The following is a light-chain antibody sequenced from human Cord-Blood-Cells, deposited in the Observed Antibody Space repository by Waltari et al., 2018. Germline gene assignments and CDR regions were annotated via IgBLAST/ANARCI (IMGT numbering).Light chain of an antibody. J-gene: IGKJ1*01. CDR1: QGVSSSY. CDR2: GAS. V-gene: IGKV3-20*01. Sequence: IVLTQSPGPLSLSPGERATLSCRASQGVSSSYLAGYQQKPGQAPRLLLYGASSRATGIPGRFRGSGSGTDFTLTISRLEPEDFAVYYCQQYGSSPTFGQGTKVEIK. CDR3: QQYGSSPT.